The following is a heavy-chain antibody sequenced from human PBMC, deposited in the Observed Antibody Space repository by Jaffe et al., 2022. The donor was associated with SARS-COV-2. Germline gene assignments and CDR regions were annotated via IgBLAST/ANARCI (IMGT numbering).Heavy chain of an antibody. Sequence: EVQLVETGGGLIQPGGSLRLSCAASGFTVRSDYMSWVRQAPGKGLEWVSVIYDDGATYYADSVRGRFTISRDNSKNTVYLQMTSVRAEDTAVYYCARLLNGDWGQGTLVIVSS. CDR1: GFTVRSDY. CDR3: ARLLNGD. V-gene: IGHV3-53*02. CDR2: IYDDGAT. D-gene: IGHD4-17*01. J-gene: IGHJ4*02.